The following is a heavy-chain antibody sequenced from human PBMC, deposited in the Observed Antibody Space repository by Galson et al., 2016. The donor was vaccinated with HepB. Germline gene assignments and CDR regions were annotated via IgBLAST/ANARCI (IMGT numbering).Heavy chain of an antibody. Sequence: SLRLSCAASGFSFSSYAMSWVRQASGKGLEWVSTINGNDGNTYYADSVQGRFTISRDNSKNTLYLQMNSLRAEDTAVYYCAKDRPHHDFWSGPFDFWGQGTLVTVSS. CDR3: AKDRPHHDFWSGPFDF. J-gene: IGHJ4*02. D-gene: IGHD3-3*01. V-gene: IGHV3-23*01. CDR2: INGNDGNT. CDR1: GFSFSSYA.